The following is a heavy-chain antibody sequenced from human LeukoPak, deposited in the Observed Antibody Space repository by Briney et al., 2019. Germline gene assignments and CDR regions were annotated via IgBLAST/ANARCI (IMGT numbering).Heavy chain of an antibody. CDR3: ARDAWYDSLPTYYFDY. CDR1: GYTFTGYY. J-gene: IGHJ4*02. CDR2: INPNSGGT. D-gene: IGHD3-22*01. Sequence: ASVKVSCKASGYTFTGYYMHWVRQAPGQGLEWMGWINPNSGGTNYAQKFQGRVTMTRDTSISTAYMELSRLRSDDTAVYYCARDAWYDSLPTYYFDYWGQGTLVTVSS. V-gene: IGHV1-2*02.